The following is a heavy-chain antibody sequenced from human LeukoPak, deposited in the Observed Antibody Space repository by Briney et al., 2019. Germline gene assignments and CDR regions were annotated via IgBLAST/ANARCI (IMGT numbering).Heavy chain of an antibody. D-gene: IGHD3-10*01. Sequence: GSLRLSCAASGFTFSSYSMNWVRQAPGKGLEWVSYISSSSSTIYYADSVKGRFTISRDNSKNTLYLQMNSLRAEDTAVYYCASGLWFGEYPCYWGQGTLVTVSS. V-gene: IGHV3-48*01. CDR1: GFTFSSYS. CDR2: ISSSSSTI. CDR3: ASGLWFGEYPCY. J-gene: IGHJ4*02.